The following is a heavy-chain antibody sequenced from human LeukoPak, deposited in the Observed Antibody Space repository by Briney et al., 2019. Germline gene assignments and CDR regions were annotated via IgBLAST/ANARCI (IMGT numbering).Heavy chain of an antibody. Sequence: PSETLSLTYAVYGGSFSGYYWSWIRQPPGKGLEWIGEINHSGSTNYNPSLKSRVTISVDTSKNQFSLKLSSVTAADTAVYYCARQLGASTVTTENYFDYWGQGTLVTVSS. CDR2: INHSGST. D-gene: IGHD4-17*01. CDR3: ARQLGASTVTTENYFDY. V-gene: IGHV4-34*01. J-gene: IGHJ4*02. CDR1: GGSFSGYY.